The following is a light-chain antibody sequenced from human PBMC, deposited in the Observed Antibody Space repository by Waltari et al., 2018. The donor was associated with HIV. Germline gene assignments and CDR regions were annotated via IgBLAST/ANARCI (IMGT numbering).Light chain of an antibody. J-gene: IGKJ4*01. CDR3: QQYNTWPLT. Sequence: EIVMPQSPNIVSLSRGEGAPLSCRTSQSISNGVAWYQQKPGQAPRLLIYGASNMATGIPDRFSGSGSGTDFTLTISSLEPEDFGVYFCQQYNTWPLTFGGGTKVEIK. CDR2: GAS. CDR1: QSISNG. V-gene: IGKV3D-15*01.